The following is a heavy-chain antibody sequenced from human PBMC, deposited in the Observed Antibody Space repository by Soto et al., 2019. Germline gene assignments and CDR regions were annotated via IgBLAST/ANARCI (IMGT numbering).Heavy chain of an antibody. Sequence: ASVKVSCKASGYTFTSYAMHWVRQAPGQRLEWMGWINAGNGNTKYSQKFQGRVTITRDTSASTAYMELSSLRSEDTAVYYCARGGYGDYAYYYYYGMDVWGQGTTVTVSS. CDR1: GYTFTSYA. V-gene: IGHV1-3*01. CDR3: ARGGYGDYAYYYYYGMDV. CDR2: INAGNGNT. D-gene: IGHD4-17*01. J-gene: IGHJ6*02.